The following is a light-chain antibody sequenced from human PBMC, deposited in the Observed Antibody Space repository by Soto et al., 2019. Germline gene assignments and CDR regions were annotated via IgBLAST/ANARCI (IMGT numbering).Light chain of an antibody. J-gene: IGKJ4*01. CDR2: AAA. CDR1: QNATSY. CDR3: QQSYSTPLA. Sequence: DIPMTQSPSSLAASVGDRVTITCRASQNATSYLNWYQQKPGKAPKLLIYAAASLQSGVPSRFSGSGSGTDFTLTISSLQPEDFAAYYCQQSYSTPLAFGGGTRVEMK. V-gene: IGKV1-39*01.